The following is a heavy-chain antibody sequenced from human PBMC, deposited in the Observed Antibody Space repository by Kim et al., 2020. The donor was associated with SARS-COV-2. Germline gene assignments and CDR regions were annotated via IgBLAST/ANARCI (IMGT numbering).Heavy chain of an antibody. D-gene: IGHD3-22*01. V-gene: IGHV3-74*01. Sequence: GSITTYGDSVKGRFTVSRDNAQNTLYLQMDSLRAEDTAVYYCARGDYYSYWGQGTLVTVSS. CDR3: ARGDYYSY. CDR2: GSIT. J-gene: IGHJ4*02.